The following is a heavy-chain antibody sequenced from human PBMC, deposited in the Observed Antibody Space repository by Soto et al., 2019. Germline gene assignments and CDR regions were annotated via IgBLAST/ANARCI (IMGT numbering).Heavy chain of an antibody. CDR1: GYTFTSYY. J-gene: IGHJ4*02. Sequence: GASVKVSCKASGYTFTSYYMHWVRQAPGQGLEWMGIINPSGGSTSYAQKFQGRVTMTRDTSTSTVYMELSSLRSEDTAVYYCERVRLAGDIDYWGQGTLVTVSS. V-gene: IGHV1-46*01. D-gene: IGHD3-10*01. CDR2: INPSGGST. CDR3: ERVRLAGDIDY.